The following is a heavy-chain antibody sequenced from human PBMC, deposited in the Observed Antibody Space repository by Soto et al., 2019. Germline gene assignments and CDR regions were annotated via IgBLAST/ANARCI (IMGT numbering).Heavy chain of an antibody. V-gene: IGHV4-39*01. CDR2: FYCSGTT. CDR3: ARLVRDDVRRSDLDH. J-gene: IGHJ4*02. CDR1: ANSITASYSN. D-gene: IGHD3-10*02. Sequence: SETLPLTCTVSANSITASYSNWARIRKPPGQGLEWIGTFYCSGTTSQIPPLRSRITISGDTSRNQFSLDLSSVAAADSGVYYCARLVRDDVRRSDLDHWGQGTLVTV.